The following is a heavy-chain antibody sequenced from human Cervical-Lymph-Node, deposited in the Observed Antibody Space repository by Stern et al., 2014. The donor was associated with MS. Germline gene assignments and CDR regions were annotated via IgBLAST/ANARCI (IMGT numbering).Heavy chain of an antibody. CDR3: ARLRGYNVLTGYLDY. V-gene: IGHV1-46*01. J-gene: IGHJ4*02. CDR1: GYTFTNYY. CDR2: INPSGDST. Sequence: QDQLVQSGAEVKKPGASVKISCKASGYTFTNYYMHWVRQAPGQGLEWMGIINPSGDSTSYAQKIEGRVTMTRDTSTSTVNMELSSLTSGDTAVYYCARLRGYNVLTGYLDYWGQGTLVTVSS. D-gene: IGHD3-9*01.